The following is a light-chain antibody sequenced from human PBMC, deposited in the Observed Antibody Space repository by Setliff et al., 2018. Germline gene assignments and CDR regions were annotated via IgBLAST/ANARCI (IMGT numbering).Light chain of an antibody. CDR2: EVS. CDR1: SSDVGGYNY. Sequence: QSALTQPPSASGSPGQSATISCTGTSSDVGGYNYVSWYQQHPGKAPKLMIYEVSKWPSGVPDRFSGSKSGNTASLTVSGLQAEDEADYYCSSYAGSNNYVFGTGTKGTVL. CDR3: SSYAGSNNYV. V-gene: IGLV2-8*01. J-gene: IGLJ1*01.